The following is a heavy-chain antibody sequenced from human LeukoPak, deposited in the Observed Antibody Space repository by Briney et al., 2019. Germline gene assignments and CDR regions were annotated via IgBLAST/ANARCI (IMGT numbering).Heavy chain of an antibody. CDR3: AKDKNSGYYYHFDY. V-gene: IGHV3-23*01. Sequence: ESGGSLRLSCAASGFTFTNFGMSWVRQAPGKGLEWVSAVSGGGGSTFYADSVKGRFTIPRDNSKNTVYLQMNSLRAEDTAVYYCAKDKNSGYYYHFDYWGQGTLVTVSS. CDR1: GFTFTNFG. J-gene: IGHJ4*02. D-gene: IGHD3-22*01. CDR2: VSGGGGST.